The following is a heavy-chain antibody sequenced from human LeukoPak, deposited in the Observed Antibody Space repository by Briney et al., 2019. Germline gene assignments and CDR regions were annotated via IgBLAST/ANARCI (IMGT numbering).Heavy chain of an antibody. V-gene: IGHV3-21*01. CDR2: ISSSSSYI. CDR1: GFTFSSYS. Sequence: KRGGSLRLSCAASGFTFSSYSMNWVRQAPGKGLEWVSSISSSSSYIYYADSVKGRFTISRDNAKNSLYLQMNSLRAEDTAVYYCARDRLRGDYDSSGYWSPDAFDIWGQGTMVTVSS. J-gene: IGHJ3*02. CDR3: ARDRLRGDYDSSGYWSPDAFDI. D-gene: IGHD3-22*01.